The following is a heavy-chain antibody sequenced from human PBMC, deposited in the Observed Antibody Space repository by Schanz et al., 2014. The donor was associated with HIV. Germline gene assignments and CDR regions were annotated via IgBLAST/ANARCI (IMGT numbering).Heavy chain of an antibody. J-gene: IGHJ3*01. CDR3: AREGESSGRAGLFDL. V-gene: IGHV3-21*01. D-gene: IGHD6-19*01. Sequence: EVQLLESGGGFIQPGGSLRLSCAASGFTFSRYSMNWVRQAPGKGLEWVASITSSSSYIYYADSVKGRFTISRDNAKNSVYLQMNSLRVEDTAVYYCAREGESSGRAGLFDLWGQGAMVTVSS. CDR2: ITSSSSYI. CDR1: GFTFSRYS.